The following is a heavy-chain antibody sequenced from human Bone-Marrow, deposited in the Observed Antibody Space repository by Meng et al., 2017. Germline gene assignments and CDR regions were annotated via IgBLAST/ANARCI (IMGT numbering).Heavy chain of an antibody. CDR1: GFSFSNFA. J-gene: IGHJ6*02. D-gene: IGHD3-10*01. CDR3: AKTLVRGSTAYYYYGMYV. V-gene: IGHV3-30*18. Sequence: GESLKISCAASGFSFSNFAMHWVRQAPGKGLEWVAVISHDGTKTYYGDSVKGRFTISRDKSKNTLYLQMSSLRADDTAVYYCAKTLVRGSTAYYYYGMYVWGQGTTVTVSS. CDR2: ISHDGTKT.